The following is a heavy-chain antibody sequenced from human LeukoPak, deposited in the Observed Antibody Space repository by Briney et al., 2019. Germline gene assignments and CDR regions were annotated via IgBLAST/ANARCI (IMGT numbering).Heavy chain of an antibody. J-gene: IGHJ5*02. D-gene: IGHD2-2*01. Sequence: NASETLSLTCAVYGGSFSGYYWSWIRQPPGKGLXXXXXINHSGSTNYNPSLKSRVTISVDTSENQFSLKLSSVTAADTAVYYCARGQEPDCSSTSCPNWFDPWGQGTLVTVSS. CDR1: GGSFSGYY. V-gene: IGHV4-34*01. CDR3: ARGQEPDCSSTSCPNWFDP. CDR2: INHSGST.